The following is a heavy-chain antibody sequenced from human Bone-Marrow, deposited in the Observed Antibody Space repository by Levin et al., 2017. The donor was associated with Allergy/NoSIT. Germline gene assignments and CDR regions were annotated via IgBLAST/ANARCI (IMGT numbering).Heavy chain of an antibody. V-gene: IGHV3-23*01. D-gene: IGHD3-3*01. J-gene: IGHJ4*02. CDR2: ISGSGGST. CDR3: AKNGAWDFWSGYYTGIDY. CDR1: GFTFSSYA. Sequence: GESLKISCAASGFTFSSYAMSWVRQAPGKGLEWVSAISGSGGSTYYADSVKGRFTISRDNSKNTLYLQMNSLRAEDTAVYYCAKNGAWDFWSGYYTGIDYWGQGTLVTVSS.